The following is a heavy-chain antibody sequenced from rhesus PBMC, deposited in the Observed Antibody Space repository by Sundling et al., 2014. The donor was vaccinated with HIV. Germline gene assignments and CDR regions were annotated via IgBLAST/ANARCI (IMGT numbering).Heavy chain of an antibody. CDR2: IYSNTGTT. CDR3: ARIRNWNYYYALDS. J-gene: IGHJ6*01. D-gene: IGHD1-26*01. Sequence: QVQLQESGPGLLKPSETLSLTCAVSGGSISGGYDWGWIRQPPGKGLEWIGSIYSNTGTTHYNPSLRSRVTISTDTSKNQFSLKLRSVTAADTAVYYCARIRNWNYYYALDSWGQGVVVTVSS. V-gene: IGHV4-76*01. CDR1: GGSISGGYD.